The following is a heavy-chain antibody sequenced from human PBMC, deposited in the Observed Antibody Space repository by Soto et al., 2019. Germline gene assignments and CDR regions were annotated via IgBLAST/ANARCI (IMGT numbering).Heavy chain of an antibody. Sequence: QVQLVESGGGVVQPGRSLRLSCAASGFTFSSYAMHWVRQAPGKGLEWVAVISYDGSNKYYADSVKGRFTISRDNSENSLYLQMNSLRAEDTVVYYCARTPSGQWELPSYYYGMDVWGQGTTVTVSS. J-gene: IGHJ6*02. D-gene: IGHD1-26*01. CDR1: GFTFSSYA. CDR3: ARTPSGQWELPSYYYGMDV. CDR2: ISYDGSNK. V-gene: IGHV3-30-3*01.